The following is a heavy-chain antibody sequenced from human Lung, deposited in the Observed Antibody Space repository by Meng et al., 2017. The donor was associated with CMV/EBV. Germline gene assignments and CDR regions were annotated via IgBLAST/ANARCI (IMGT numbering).Heavy chain of an antibody. V-gene: IGHV1-2*06. CDR1: CTFTGYY. CDR2: INSNSDDT. Sequence: CTFTGYYIQWVRQAPGQGLEWRGRINSNSDDTNYAQNFQDRLTMTRDTSISTVYMELTRLTSDDTAVYYCARGGVLLPAGKSWFDHWGLGTLVTVSS. D-gene: IGHD2-2*01. CDR3: ARGGVLLPAGKSWFDH. J-gene: IGHJ5*02.